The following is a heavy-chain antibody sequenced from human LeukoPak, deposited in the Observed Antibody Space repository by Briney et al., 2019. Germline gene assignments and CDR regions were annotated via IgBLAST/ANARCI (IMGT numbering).Heavy chain of an antibody. D-gene: IGHD3-3*01. CDR2: IWYDGSNK. V-gene: IGHV3-33*08. J-gene: IGHJ5*02. CDR3: ARDGRLFWSGYYTGMPWFDT. Sequence: PGGSLRLSCAASGFTFSSYAMHWVRQAPGKGLEWVAVIWYDGSNKYYADSVKGRFTISRDNSKNTLYLQMNSLRAEDTAVYYCARDGRLFWSGYYTGMPWFDTWGQGTLVTVSS. CDR1: GFTFSSYA.